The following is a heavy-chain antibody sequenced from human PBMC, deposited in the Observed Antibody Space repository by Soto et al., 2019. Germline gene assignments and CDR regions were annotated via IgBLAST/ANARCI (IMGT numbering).Heavy chain of an antibody. CDR2: ISGSGGST. CDR1: GFTFSSYA. Sequence: GGSLRLSCAASGFTFSSYAMSWVRQAPGKGLEWVSAISGSGGSTYYADSVKGRFTISRDNSKNTLYLQMNSLRAEDTAVYYCANKGYDSLSFDYWGQGTLVTVSS. CDR3: ANKGYDSLSFDY. D-gene: IGHD3-22*01. J-gene: IGHJ4*02. V-gene: IGHV3-23*01.